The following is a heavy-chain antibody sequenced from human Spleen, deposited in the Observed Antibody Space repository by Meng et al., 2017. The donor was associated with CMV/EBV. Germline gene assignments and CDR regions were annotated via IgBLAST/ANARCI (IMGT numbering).Heavy chain of an antibody. J-gene: IGHJ6*02. CDR3: ARVEYYYYYGMDV. Sequence: ASVKVSCKASGYTFTSYDINWVRQAPGQGLEWMGWINPNSGGTNYAQKFQGRVTMTRDTSISTAYMELSRLRSDDTAVYYCARVEYYYYYGMDVWGQGTTVTVSS. D-gene: IGHD6-6*01. CDR2: INPNSGGT. CDR1: GYTFTSYD. V-gene: IGHV1-2*02.